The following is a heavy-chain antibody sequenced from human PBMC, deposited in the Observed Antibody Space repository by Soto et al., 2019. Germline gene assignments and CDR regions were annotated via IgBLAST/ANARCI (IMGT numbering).Heavy chain of an antibody. V-gene: IGHV3-30-3*01. CDR3: ARAGCDGGSCYTLVGLRYGMDV. CDR2: RSYDGNNK. CDR1: GFTFSSYA. J-gene: IGHJ6*02. Sequence: QVQLVESGGGVVQPGRSLRLSCAASGFTFSSYAMYWVRQAPGKGLEWVAVRSYDGNNKYYADSVKGRFTISRDNSKNTLYLQMNSLRAEDTAVYYCARAGCDGGSCYTLVGLRYGMDVWGQGTTVTVSS. D-gene: IGHD2-15*01.